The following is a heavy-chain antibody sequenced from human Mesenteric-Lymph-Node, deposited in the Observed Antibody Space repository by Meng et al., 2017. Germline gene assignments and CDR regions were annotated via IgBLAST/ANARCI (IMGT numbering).Heavy chain of an antibody. CDR2: IWYDGSNK. CDR1: GFTFSSYG. CDR3: ARADYYDSSGYYYVPY. V-gene: IGHV3-33*01. J-gene: IGHJ4*02. D-gene: IGHD3-22*01. Sequence: GESLKISCAASGFTFSSYGMHWVRQAPGKGLEWVAVIWYDGSNKYYADSVKGRFTISRDNSKNTLYLQMNSLRAEDTAVYYCARADYYDSSGYYYVPYWGQGTLVTVSS.